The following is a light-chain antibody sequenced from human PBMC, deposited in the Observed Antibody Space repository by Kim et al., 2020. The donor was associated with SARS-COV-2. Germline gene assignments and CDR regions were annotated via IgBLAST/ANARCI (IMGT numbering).Light chain of an antibody. J-gene: IGKJ1*01. Sequence: DIQMTQSPSTLSASVGDRVTITCWASQTISNYLAWYQQKPGKAPKVLIYRASTLQSGVPLRFSGSGSETEFTLTISTLQPDDFATYYCQQYKSYSTFGQGTKVDIK. CDR1: QTISNY. CDR3: QQYKSYST. CDR2: RAS. V-gene: IGKV1-5*03.